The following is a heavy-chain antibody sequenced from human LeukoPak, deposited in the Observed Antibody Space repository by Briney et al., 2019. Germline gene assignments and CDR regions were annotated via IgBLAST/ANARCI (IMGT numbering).Heavy chain of an antibody. J-gene: IGHJ5*02. CDR1: GFTFSSYA. CDR2: ISGGDDTT. D-gene: IGHD2-15*01. Sequence: PGGSLRLSCAASGFTFSSYAMSWVRQAPGKGLECVSAISGGDDTTFYADSVKGRFTISRDNSKNTLYLEMNSLRAEDTAVYYCARGGYTTWFDPWGQGTLVTVSS. V-gene: IGHV3-23*01. CDR3: ARGGYTTWFDP.